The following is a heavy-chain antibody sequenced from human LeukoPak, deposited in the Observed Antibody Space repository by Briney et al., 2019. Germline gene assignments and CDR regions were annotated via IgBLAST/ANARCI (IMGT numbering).Heavy chain of an antibody. D-gene: IGHD6-13*01. J-gene: IGHJ4*02. CDR1: GGSISSGGYY. CDR2: IYHSGST. CDR3: ARRQEQQLVRYYFDY. Sequence: SQTLSLTCTVSGGSISSGGYYWSWIRQPPGKGLEWIGYIYHSGSTYYNPSLKSRVTISVDRSKNQFSLKLSSVTAADTAVYYCARRQEQQLVRYYFDYWGQGTLVTVSS. V-gene: IGHV4-30-2*01.